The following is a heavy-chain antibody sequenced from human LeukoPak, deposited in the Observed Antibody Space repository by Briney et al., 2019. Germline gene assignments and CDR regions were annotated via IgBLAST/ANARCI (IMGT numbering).Heavy chain of an antibody. D-gene: IGHD3-3*01. Sequence: GASVKVSCKASGYTFTGYYMHWVRQAPGQGLEWMGWINPNSGGTNYAQKFQGRVTMTRDTSISTAYMELSRLRSDDTAVYYCARGENTIFEGWFDPWGQGTLVTVSS. CDR1: GYTFTGYY. J-gene: IGHJ5*02. CDR3: ARGENTIFEGWFDP. CDR2: INPNSGGT. V-gene: IGHV1-2*02.